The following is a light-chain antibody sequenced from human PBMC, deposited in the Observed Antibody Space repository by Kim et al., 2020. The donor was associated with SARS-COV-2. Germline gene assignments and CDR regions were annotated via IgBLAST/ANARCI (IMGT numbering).Light chain of an antibody. V-gene: IGKV1-33*01. CDR1: QASDHY. CDR3: QQFDT. CDR2: DAS. Sequence: GERVTIACRGSQASDHYLNWYQHKPGKAPKLLIYDASILETGVSSRFSGRRSGADFTLTIDSLQPEDIATYYCQQFDTFGQGTKLEI. J-gene: IGKJ2*01.